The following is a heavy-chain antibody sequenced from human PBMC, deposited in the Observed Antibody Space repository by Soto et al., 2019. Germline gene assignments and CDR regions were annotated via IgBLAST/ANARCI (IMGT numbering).Heavy chain of an antibody. CDR3: XRXRRFTPVDWSGYSKTWFDP. CDR2: MFSSGDT. J-gene: IGHJ5*01. D-gene: IGHD3-3*01. V-gene: IGHV4-39*01. Sequence: QMKLQESGPGLVKPSETLSLTCAVSGGSINSGRNFWGWIRQPPGKGLEWIGSMFSSGDTYYNPSLMNRVTISXDXXXXXXXXXXXXXXXXXXXXXXXXRXRRFTPVDWSGYSKTWFDPWGQGIRVTVSS. CDR1: GGSINSGRNF.